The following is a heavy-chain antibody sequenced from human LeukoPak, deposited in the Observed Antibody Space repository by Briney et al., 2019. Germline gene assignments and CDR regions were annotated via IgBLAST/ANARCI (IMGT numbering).Heavy chain of an antibody. Sequence: GGSLRLSCAASGFTFSSYAMSWVRQAPEKGLEWVSTISGSGGSTYYTDSVRGRFTISRDNAKNSLYLQMNSLRAEDTAVYYCARTRELLSFDYWGQGTLVTVSS. V-gene: IGHV3-23*01. CDR2: ISGSGGST. D-gene: IGHD3-10*01. CDR3: ARTRELLSFDY. J-gene: IGHJ4*02. CDR1: GFTFSSYA.